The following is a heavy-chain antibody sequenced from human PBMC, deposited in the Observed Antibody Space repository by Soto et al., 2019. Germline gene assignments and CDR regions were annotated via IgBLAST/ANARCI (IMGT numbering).Heavy chain of an antibody. V-gene: IGHV3-23*01. CDR1: GFTFSSYA. CDR3: AKDQSSSYYYFDY. Sequence: VGSLRLSCAASGFTFSSYAMSWVRQAPGKGLEWVSAISGSGDSTYDADSVRGRFTISRDNSKNTLYLQMNSLRAEDTAVYYCAKDQSSSYYYFDYWGQGTLVTVSS. J-gene: IGHJ4*02. CDR2: ISGSGDST. D-gene: IGHD3-22*01.